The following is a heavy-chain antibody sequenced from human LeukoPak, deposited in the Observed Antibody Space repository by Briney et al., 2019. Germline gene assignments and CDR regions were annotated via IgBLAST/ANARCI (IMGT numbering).Heavy chain of an antibody. J-gene: IGHJ4*02. CDR3: AKDGPTVVSPHDY. Sequence: GGSLRLSCAASGFTFSSYAMSWVRQAPRKGLEWVSTIGGSGISTYYADSVKGRFTISRDTSKNTLSLQMDSPRAEDTAVYYCAKDGPTVVSPHDYWGQGTLVTVSS. D-gene: IGHD4-23*01. CDR2: IGGSGIST. V-gene: IGHV3-23*01. CDR1: GFTFSSYA.